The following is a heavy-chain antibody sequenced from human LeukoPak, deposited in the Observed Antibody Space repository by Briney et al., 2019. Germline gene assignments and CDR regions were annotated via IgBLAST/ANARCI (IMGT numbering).Heavy chain of an antibody. D-gene: IGHD2-2*01. CDR3: ARHLPGYSNTWPGP. CDR1: GGSISSYC. Sequence: SETLSLTCTVSGGSISSYCWGWIRQPAGKGLEWIGRIYTSGSTDYNPSLKSRVTMSVDTSKNQFSLKLWSVTAADTAVYYCARHLPGYSNTWPGPWGQGTLVTVSS. V-gene: IGHV4-4*07. J-gene: IGHJ5*02. CDR2: IYTSGST.